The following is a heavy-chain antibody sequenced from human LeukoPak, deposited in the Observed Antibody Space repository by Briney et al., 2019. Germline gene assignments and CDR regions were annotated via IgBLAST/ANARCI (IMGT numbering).Heavy chain of an antibody. CDR2: ISGSGGST. CDR1: GFTLSSYA. D-gene: IGHD2-15*01. Sequence: GGSLRLSCAASGFTLSSYAMSWVRQAPGKGLEWVSAISGSGGSTYYADSVKGRFTISRDNSKNTLYLQMNSLRAEDTAVYYCAKDSHRDCSGGSCYLGPRWFDPWGQGTLVTVSS. V-gene: IGHV3-23*01. CDR3: AKDSHRDCSGGSCYLGPRWFDP. J-gene: IGHJ5*02.